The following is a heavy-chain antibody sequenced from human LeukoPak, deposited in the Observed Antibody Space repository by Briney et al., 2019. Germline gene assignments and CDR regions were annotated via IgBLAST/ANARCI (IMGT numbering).Heavy chain of an antibody. CDR2: IYYTGNT. Sequence: SETLSLTCTVSGGSISSYYWSWIRQPPGKGLEWIGYIYYTGNTKYNPSLKSRVTISVDTSKNQFSLKLSSVTAADTAVYYCTRHADTAILTPTDYWGQGTLVTVSS. CDR3: TRHADTAILTPTDY. CDR1: GGSISSYY. D-gene: IGHD5-18*01. V-gene: IGHV4-59*08. J-gene: IGHJ4*02.